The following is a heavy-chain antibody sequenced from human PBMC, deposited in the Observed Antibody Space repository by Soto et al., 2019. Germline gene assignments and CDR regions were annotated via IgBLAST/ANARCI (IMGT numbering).Heavy chain of an antibody. CDR2: ISYDGNNK. CDR1: GFTFSNYA. D-gene: IGHD2-15*01. V-gene: IGHV3-30-3*01. CDR3: ARAGCDGGTCYTLVGLRYGMDV. J-gene: IGHJ6*02. Sequence: QVQLVESGGGVVQPGRSLRLSCAASGFTFSNYAMYWVRQAPGKGLEWVAVISYDGNNKYYADSVKGRFTISRDNSKNTLYLQMNSLRAEDTAVYYWARAGCDGGTCYTLVGLRYGMDVWGQGTTVTVSS.